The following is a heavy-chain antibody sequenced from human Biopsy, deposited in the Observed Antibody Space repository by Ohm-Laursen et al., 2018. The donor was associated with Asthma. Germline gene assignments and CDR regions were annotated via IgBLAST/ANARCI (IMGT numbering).Heavy chain of an antibody. CDR1: RNHFGSYA. J-gene: IGHJ4*02. CDR3: SRDTLGYYFDI. Sequence: SLRLSCAAPRNHFGSYAMHWARQAPGKGLEWVAVITFDGRTQYYGDSVKGRFTISRDNSKSMLFLQMNSLRPADTAVYYCSRDTLGYYFDIWGRGTLVTVSS. CDR2: ITFDGRTQ. D-gene: IGHD7-27*01. V-gene: IGHV3-30*04.